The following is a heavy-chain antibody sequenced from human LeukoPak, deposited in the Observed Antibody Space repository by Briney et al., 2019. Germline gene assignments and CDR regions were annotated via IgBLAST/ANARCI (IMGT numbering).Heavy chain of an antibody. J-gene: IGHJ3*02. CDR1: GGSISSSSYY. Sequence: SETLSLTCTVSGGSISSSSYYWGWIRQPPGKGLEWIGSIYYSGSTYYNPSLKSRVTISVDTSKNQFSLKLSSVTAADTAVYYCARTGYFDWFSSGDDAFDIWGQGTMVTVSS. CDR3: ARTGYFDWFSSGDDAFDI. V-gene: IGHV4-39*07. D-gene: IGHD3-9*01. CDR2: IYYSGST.